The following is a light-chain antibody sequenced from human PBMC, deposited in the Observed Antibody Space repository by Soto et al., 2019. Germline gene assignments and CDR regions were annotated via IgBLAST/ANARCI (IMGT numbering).Light chain of an antibody. CDR3: QQYHNYPRT. CDR2: EAS. CDR1: QSISRW. J-gene: IGKJ1*01. Sequence: DIQMTQSPATLSASVGDRVTITCRASQSISRWLTRYQQKPGKAPKLLIYEASNLESGVPSRFSGSGSGTEFTLTISNLQPDDFATYFCQQYHNYPRTFGQGTKVDI. V-gene: IGKV1-5*01.